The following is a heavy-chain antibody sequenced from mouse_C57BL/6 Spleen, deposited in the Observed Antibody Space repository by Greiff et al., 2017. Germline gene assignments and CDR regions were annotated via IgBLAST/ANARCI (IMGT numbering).Heavy chain of an antibody. Sequence: VQLQQSGPELVKPGASVKISCKASGYAFSSSWMNWVKQRPGKGLEWIGRIYPGDGDTNYNGKFKGKATLTADKSSSTAYMQLSSLTSEDSAVYFCARGTRYGYFDNWGQGTTLTVSS. CDR2: IYPGDGDT. D-gene: IGHD2-14*01. V-gene: IGHV1-82*01. CDR3: ARGTRYGYFDN. J-gene: IGHJ2*01. CDR1: GYAFSSSW.